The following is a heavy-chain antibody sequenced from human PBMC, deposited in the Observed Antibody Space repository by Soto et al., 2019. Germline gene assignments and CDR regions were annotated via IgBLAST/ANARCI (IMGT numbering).Heavy chain of an antibody. J-gene: IGHJ4*02. Sequence: GGSLRLSCAASGFTFSSYSMNWVRQAPGKGLEWVSYISSSSSTIYYADSVKGRFTISRDNAKNSLYPQMNSLRDEDTAVYYCARGMATNYWGQGTLVTVSS. CDR1: GFTFSSYS. D-gene: IGHD5-12*01. CDR2: ISSSSSTI. V-gene: IGHV3-48*02. CDR3: ARGMATNY.